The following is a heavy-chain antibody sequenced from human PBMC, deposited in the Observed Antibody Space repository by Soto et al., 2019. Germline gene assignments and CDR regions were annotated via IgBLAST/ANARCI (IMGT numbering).Heavy chain of an antibody. V-gene: IGHV4-59*01. Sequence: QVQLQESGPGLVKPSETLFLTCTVSGGSISRDYWSWSQQTPGKGLEWIGYNSNSGSTNYNPSLKSRVTISLDLSKNQFSLKLSSVTAADTAVYYCARRREWLQTYHLYGMDVWGQGTTVTVSS. CDR3: ARRREWLQTYHLYGMDV. J-gene: IGHJ6*02. CDR2: NSNSGST. D-gene: IGHD3-3*01. CDR1: GGSISRDY.